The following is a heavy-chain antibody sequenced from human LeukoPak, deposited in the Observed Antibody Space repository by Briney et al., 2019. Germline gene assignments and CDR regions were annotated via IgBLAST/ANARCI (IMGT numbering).Heavy chain of an antibody. CDR1: GGSISSYY. CDR3: ARVGYYDSSGYYKPPVYFDY. CDR2: IYYSGST. V-gene: IGHV4-59*01. J-gene: IGHJ4*02. Sequence: SETLSLTCTVSGGSISSYYWSWIRQPPGKGLEWIGYIYYSGSTNYNPSLKSRVTISVDTSKNQFSLKLGSVTAADTAVYYCARVGYYDSSGYYKPPVYFDYWGQGTLVTVSS. D-gene: IGHD3-22*01.